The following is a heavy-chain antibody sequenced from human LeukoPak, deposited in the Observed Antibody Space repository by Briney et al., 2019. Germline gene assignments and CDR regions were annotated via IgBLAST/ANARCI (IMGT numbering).Heavy chain of an antibody. Sequence: SQTLSLTCAISGDSVSSDSAAWNWIRQSPSRGLGWLARTYFRSKWYYDYALAVKGRITINPDTSKNQFSLQLNSVTPEDTAVYFCARDPVGGSTIFDSWGQGTLVTVSS. CDR3: ARDPVGGSTIFDS. J-gene: IGHJ4*02. CDR2: TYFRSKWYY. V-gene: IGHV6-1*01. D-gene: IGHD1-26*01. CDR1: GDSVSSDSAA.